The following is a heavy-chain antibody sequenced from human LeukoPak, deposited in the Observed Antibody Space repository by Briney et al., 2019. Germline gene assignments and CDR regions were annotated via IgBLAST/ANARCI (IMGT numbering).Heavy chain of an antibody. D-gene: IGHD3-10*01. V-gene: IGHV3-48*01. J-gene: IGHJ4*02. CDR2: ISSSSSTI. CDR3: ERHHFGGFDY. CDR1: GFTFSSYS. Sequence: GGSLRLSCAASGFTFSSYSMNWVRQAPGKGQEWVSYISSSSSTIYYADSVKGRFTTSRDNAKNSLYLQMNSLRAEDTAVYYCERHHFGGFDYWGQGTLVTVSS.